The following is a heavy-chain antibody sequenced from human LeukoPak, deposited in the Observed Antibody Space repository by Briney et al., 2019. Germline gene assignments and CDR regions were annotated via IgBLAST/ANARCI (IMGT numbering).Heavy chain of an antibody. CDR2: IDDDGTDT. V-gene: IGHV3-74*01. CDR1: GFTFSSYS. CDR3: ARGMLSSAGYHWYYYMDV. J-gene: IGHJ6*03. Sequence: PGGSLRLSCAASGFTFSSYSMHWVRQAPGKGPEWVSRIDDDGTDTHYAVSVKGRFTISRDNAKNTLYLQMNSLRGEDTAVYYCARGMLSSAGYHWYYYMDVWGKGAMVTVSS. D-gene: IGHD3-3*01.